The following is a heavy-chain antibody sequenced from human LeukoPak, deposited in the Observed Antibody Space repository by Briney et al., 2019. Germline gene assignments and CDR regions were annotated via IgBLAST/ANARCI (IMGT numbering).Heavy chain of an antibody. CDR2: IYSGGST. CDR3: ARGGPPYPYGMDV. V-gene: IGHV3-66*01. Sequence: GGSLRLSCAASGFTVITNYMSWVREAPGKGLGWGSTIYSGGSTYYADCVKGRFILSRDISRNTLYLQMNSLRADDTAVYYCARGGPPYPYGMDVWGQGTTVTVSS. J-gene: IGHJ6*02. CDR1: GFTVITNY. D-gene: IGHD2-2*01.